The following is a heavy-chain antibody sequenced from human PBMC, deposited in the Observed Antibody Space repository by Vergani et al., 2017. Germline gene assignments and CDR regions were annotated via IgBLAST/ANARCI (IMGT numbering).Heavy chain of an antibody. Sequence: EVQLVESGGGLVKPGGSLRLSCAASGFTFSNAWMSWVRQAPGKGLEWAGRIKSKTDGGTTDYAAPVKGRCTSSRDDSKNTLYLQMNSLKTEDTAVYYCTTLPHDYGDPYYFDYWGQGTLVTVSS. V-gene: IGHV3-15*01. D-gene: IGHD4-17*01. CDR3: TTLPHDYGDPYYFDY. J-gene: IGHJ4*02. CDR2: IKSKTDGGTT. CDR1: GFTFSNAW.